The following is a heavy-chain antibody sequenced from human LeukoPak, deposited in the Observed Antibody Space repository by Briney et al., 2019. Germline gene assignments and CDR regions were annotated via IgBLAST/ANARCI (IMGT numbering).Heavy chain of an antibody. CDR1: AFTFSSYG. CDR3: ARDATMVRGVTIYYYYYMDV. CDR2: ISGDGRDI. D-gene: IGHD3-10*01. V-gene: IGHV3-23*01. J-gene: IGHJ6*03. Sequence: GGSLRLSCAASAFTFSSYGMSWVRQAPGKGLEWVSAISGDGRDIFYADAVKGRFTISRGNSKNTLYLQINNLRAEDTAVYYCARDATMVRGVTIYYYYYMDVWGKGTTVTVSS.